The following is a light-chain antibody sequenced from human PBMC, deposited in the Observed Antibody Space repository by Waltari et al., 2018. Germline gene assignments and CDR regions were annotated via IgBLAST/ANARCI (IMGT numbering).Light chain of an antibody. Sequence: DIQLTQSPSFLSASVGDRVTITCRASQGISNYLAWYQQEVGKAPKLLMYTASTLHSGVPSRFSGSGSGTEFTLTISGLQPEDFATYYCQQFNTYPFTFGPGTKVDFK. J-gene: IGKJ3*01. V-gene: IGKV1-9*01. CDR1: QGISNY. CDR3: QQFNTYPFT. CDR2: TAS.